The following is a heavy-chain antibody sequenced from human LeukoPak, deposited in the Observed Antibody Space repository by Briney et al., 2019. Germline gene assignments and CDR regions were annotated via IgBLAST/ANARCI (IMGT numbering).Heavy chain of an antibody. D-gene: IGHD3-10*01. J-gene: IGHJ3*02. CDR1: GFTVSSNY. Sequence: GGSLRLSCAASGFTVSSNYMSWVRQAPGKGLEWVSIIYSGGSTFYADSVKGRFTISRDNSKNTLYLQMNSLRAEDTAVYYCARVVSYLSAFDIWGQGTMVTVSS. CDR3: ARVVSYLSAFDI. V-gene: IGHV3-53*01. CDR2: IYSGGST.